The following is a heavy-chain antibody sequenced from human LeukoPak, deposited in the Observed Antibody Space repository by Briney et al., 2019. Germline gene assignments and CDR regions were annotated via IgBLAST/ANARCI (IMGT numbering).Heavy chain of an antibody. CDR2: IIPIFGTA. CDR3: ARDRDSSGYPEYFQH. V-gene: IGHV1-69*05. J-gene: IGHJ1*01. Sequence: ASVKVSCKASGGAFSSYAISWVRQAPGQGLEWMVWIIPIFGTANYAQKFQGRVTITTDESTSTAYMELSSLRSEDTSVYYCARDRDSSGYPEYFQHWGQGTLVTVSS. CDR1: GGAFSSYA. D-gene: IGHD3-22*01.